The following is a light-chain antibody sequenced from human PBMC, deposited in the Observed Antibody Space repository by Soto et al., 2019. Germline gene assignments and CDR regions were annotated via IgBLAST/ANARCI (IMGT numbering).Light chain of an antibody. V-gene: IGLV4-69*01. J-gene: IGLJ1*01. CDR3: QTWGTGNHYV. CDR2: LNSDGSH. Sequence: QSVLTQSPSASASLGASVKLTCTLSSGHSSYAISWHQQQPEKGPRYLMKLNSDGSHSKGDGIPDRFSGSSSGAERYLTVSSLQSEDEADYYCQTWGTGNHYVFGTGTKLTVL. CDR1: SGHSSYA.